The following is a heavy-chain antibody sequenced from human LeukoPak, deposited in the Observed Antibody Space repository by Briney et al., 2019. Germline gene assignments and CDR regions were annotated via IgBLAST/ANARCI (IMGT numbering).Heavy chain of an antibody. J-gene: IGHJ4*02. CDR1: GGSIRSYY. V-gene: IGHV4-59*01. D-gene: IGHD3-10*01. CDR3: ARVLKFYYSSGSYSYYFDF. CDR2: IYYSGSP. Sequence: SETLSLTCTVSGGSIRSYYWSWIRQPPGKGLEWVGYIYYSGSPNYNPSLKSRVTTSIDTSRNQFSLKLSSVTAADTAVYYCARVLKFYYSSGSYSYYFDFWGRGTLVTVSS.